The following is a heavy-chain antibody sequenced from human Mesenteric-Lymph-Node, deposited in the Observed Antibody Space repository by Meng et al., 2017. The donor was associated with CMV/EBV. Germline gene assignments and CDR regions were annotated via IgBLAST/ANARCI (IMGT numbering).Heavy chain of an antibody. D-gene: IGHD3-10*01. V-gene: IGHV4-34*01. J-gene: IGHJ5*02. CDR1: GRAFSGYY. CDR2: FHHSGST. Sequence: QVSFHHVCAVLFHPSDALSLTCAVYGRAFSGYYWNWSRQPPGKWLEWIGAFHHSGSTNYNPSPMSRATISVDTSKNQFSLMVAPVTAADTAKYYCSPGVGSGRSNWFDHWGQGTLVTVSS. CDR3: SPGVGSGRSNWFDH.